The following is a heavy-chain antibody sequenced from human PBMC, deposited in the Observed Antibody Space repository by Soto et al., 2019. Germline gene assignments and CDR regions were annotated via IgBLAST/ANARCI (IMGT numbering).Heavy chain of an antibody. V-gene: IGHV1-69*06. CDR2: NIPVFGTA. D-gene: IGHD2-21*02. CDR3: AKVGHIVVVTAIPDSAFDI. CDR1: GGAFSSFA. J-gene: IGHJ3*02. Sequence: QVQLVQSGAEVKKPGSTVKVSCKASGGAFSSFAISWVRQAPGQGLEWMGGNIPVFGTANYAQKFQGRVTITADKSTSTAYMELSSLTSEDTAVYFCAKVGHIVVVTAIPDSAFDIWGQGTMVTVSS.